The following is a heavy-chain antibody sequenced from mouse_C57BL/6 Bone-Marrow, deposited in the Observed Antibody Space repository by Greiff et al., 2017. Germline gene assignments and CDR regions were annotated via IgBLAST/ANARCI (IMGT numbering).Heavy chain of an antibody. V-gene: IGHV1-54*01. CDR3: AREVGWFAY. CDR1: GYAFTNYL. Sequence: VQLQQSGAELVRPGTSVKVSCKASGYAFTNYLIEWVKQRPGQGLEWIGVINPGSGGTNYNEKFKGKATLTADKSSSTAYMQLSSLTSEDSAVYFCAREVGWFAYWGQGTLVTVSA. J-gene: IGHJ3*01. D-gene: IGHD1-3*01. CDR2: INPGSGGT.